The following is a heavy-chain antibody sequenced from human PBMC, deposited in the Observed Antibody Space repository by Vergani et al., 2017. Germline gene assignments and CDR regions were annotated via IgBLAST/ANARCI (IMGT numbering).Heavy chain of an antibody. V-gene: IGHV3-23*01. D-gene: IGHD5/OR15-5a*01. J-gene: IGHJ4*02. CDR3: VEDAEIYENFFDS. CDR1: GFTFSTYA. CDR2: LTGGGGST. Sequence: EVQLLESGGSLKQPGGSVRLSCAASGFTFSTYAMHWVRQAPGKGLEWVSALTGGGGSTYYADSFKGRFIISRDNSRDTLYLQMNSLRPEDTATYYCVEDAEIYENFFDSWGQGTLVTVSS.